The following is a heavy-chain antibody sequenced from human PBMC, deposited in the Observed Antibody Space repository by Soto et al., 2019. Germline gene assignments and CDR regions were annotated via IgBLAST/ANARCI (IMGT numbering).Heavy chain of an antibody. D-gene: IGHD4-17*01. Sequence: GGSLRLSCAASGFTVSSNYMSWVRLAPGKGLEWVSVIYSGGSTYYADSVKGRFTISRDNSKNTLYLQMNSLRAEDTAVYYCARVHDYGDQHFDYWGQGTLVTVSS. V-gene: IGHV3-66*01. CDR1: GFTVSSNY. CDR2: IYSGGST. J-gene: IGHJ4*02. CDR3: ARVHDYGDQHFDY.